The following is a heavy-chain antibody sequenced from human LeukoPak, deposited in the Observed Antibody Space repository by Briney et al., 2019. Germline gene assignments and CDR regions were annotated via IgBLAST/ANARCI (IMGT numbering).Heavy chain of an antibody. V-gene: IGHV5-51*01. J-gene: IGHJ2*01. D-gene: IGHD1-1*01. CDR3: ARHQRMERMRYFDL. CDR2: IYPTDSTT. Sequence: GESLKISCKGSGYSFTSNWIAWVRPMPGKGLEWMGIIYPTDSTTRYSPSFQGQVTISADKSINTAYLQWSSLKASDTAMYYCARHQRMERMRYFDLWGRGTLVTVSS. CDR1: GYSFTSNW.